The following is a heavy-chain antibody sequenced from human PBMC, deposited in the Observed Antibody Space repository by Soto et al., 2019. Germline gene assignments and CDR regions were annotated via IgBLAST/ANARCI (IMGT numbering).Heavy chain of an antibody. D-gene: IGHD6-13*01. V-gene: IGHV4-38-2*01. J-gene: IGHJ1*01. CDR1: GYSISSGYY. CDR2: IYHSGST. Sequence: KSSETLSLTCAVSGYSISSGYYWGWIRQPPGKGLEWIGSIYHSGSTYYNPSLKSRVTISVDTSKNQFSLKLSSVTAADTAVYYCARATDGIAAAGTSYFQHWGQGTLVTVSS. CDR3: ARATDGIAAAGTSYFQH.